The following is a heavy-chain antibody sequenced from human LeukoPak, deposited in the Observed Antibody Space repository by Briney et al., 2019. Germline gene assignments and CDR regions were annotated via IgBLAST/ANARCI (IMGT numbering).Heavy chain of an antibody. V-gene: IGHV3-74*01. CDR3: ATAGNYRFDY. CDR2: INVDGSTT. D-gene: IGHD3-10*01. J-gene: IGHJ4*02. CDR1: GFTFRDSW. Sequence: GGSLRLSCTGAGFTFRDSWIHWVRQAPGKRLVWVSRINVDGSTTNYADSVKGRFTISRDNAQDTLYLQMNTLRAEDTAFYYCATAGNYRFDYWGQGTLVTVSS.